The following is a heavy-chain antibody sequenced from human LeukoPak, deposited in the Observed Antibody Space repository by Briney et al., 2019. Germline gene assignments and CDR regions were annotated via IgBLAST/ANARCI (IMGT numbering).Heavy chain of an antibody. CDR1: GYTFTGHD. CDR2: MNPNSGNT. CDR3: ARVGKTCDSLSCPYYFDY. J-gene: IGHJ4*02. D-gene: IGHD2/OR15-2a*01. Sequence: RAASVKVSCKASGYTFTGHDINWVRQATGQGPEWMGWMNPNSGNTGYAQKFQGRVTITRNTSISIAYMELRSLRSEDTAVYYCARVGKTCDSLSCPYYFDYWGQGTQVTVSS. V-gene: IGHV1-8*03.